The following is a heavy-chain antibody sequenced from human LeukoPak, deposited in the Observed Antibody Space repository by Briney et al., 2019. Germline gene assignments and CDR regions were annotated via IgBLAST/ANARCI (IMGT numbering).Heavy chain of an antibody. Sequence: SETLSLTCAVYGGSFSGYYWSWIRQPPGKGLEWIGEISHSGSTNYNPSLKSRVTISVATSKNQFSLSLSSVTGEDTAVYYCARGRYCSGGSCNSRYYWFDPWGQGTLVTVSS. CDR2: ISHSGST. D-gene: IGHD2-15*01. J-gene: IGHJ5*02. V-gene: IGHV4-34*01. CDR3: ARGRYCSGGSCNSRYYWFDP. CDR1: GGSFSGYY.